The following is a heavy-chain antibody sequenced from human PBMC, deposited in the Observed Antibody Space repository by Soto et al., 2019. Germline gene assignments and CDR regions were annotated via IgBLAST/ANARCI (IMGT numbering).Heavy chain of an antibody. D-gene: IGHD4-4*01. V-gene: IGHV4-31*03. J-gene: IGHJ4*02. CDR2: IYYSGST. CDR3: AREAVNHVLDY. CDR1: GGSISSGGYY. Sequence: PSETLSLTCTVSGGSISSGGYYWSWIRQHPGKGLEWIGYIYYSGSTYYNPSLKSRVTISVDTSKNQFSLKLSSVTAADTAVYYCAREAVNHVLDYWGQGTLVTVSS.